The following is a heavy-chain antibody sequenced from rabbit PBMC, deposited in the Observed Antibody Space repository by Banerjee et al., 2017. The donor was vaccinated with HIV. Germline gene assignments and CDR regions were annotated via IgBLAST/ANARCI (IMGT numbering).Heavy chain of an antibody. V-gene: IGHV1S40*01. CDR1: GFSFSSSYW. CDR3: ARAGSDYYISGLDL. CDR2: IGTGSGGGT. Sequence: QSLVESGGDLVKPGASLTLTCTASGFSFSSSYWRCWVRQAPGEGLEWIACIGTGSGGGTYYASWAKGRFIISETSSTTVTLQMNSLTAADTATYFCARAGSDYYISGLDLWGPGT. D-gene: IGHD8-1*01. J-gene: IGHJ6*01.